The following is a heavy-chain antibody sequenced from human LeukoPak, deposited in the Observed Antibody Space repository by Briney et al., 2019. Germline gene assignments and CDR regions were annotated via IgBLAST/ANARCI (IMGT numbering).Heavy chain of an antibody. V-gene: IGHV3-7*03. CDR1: GFTFSSYW. CDR2: IKQDGSEK. J-gene: IGHJ6*02. D-gene: IGHD3-9*01. CDR3: AREGPQQNLRYFDWSKSYYYYYGMDV. Sequence: GGSLRLSCAASGFTFSSYWMSWVRQAPGKGLEWVANIKQDGSEKYYVDSVKGRFTISRDNAKNSLYLQMNSLRAEDTAVYYCAREGPQQNLRYFDWSKSYYYYYGMDVWGQGTTVTVSS.